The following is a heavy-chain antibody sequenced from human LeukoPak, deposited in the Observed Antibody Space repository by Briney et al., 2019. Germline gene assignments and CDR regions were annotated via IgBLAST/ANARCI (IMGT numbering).Heavy chain of an antibody. CDR3: ARVLQNYYHLDV. CDR2: IYDSGSA. D-gene: IGHD3-3*01. CDR1: GVSINSHY. V-gene: IGHV4-59*11. Sequence: SETLSLTCTVSGVSINSHYWSWIRPPPGKGLGLIGFIYDSGSANYKSSLESRVTMTVDTAKNQFSLKLNSVTAADTAVYYCARVLQNYYHLDVWGKGTTVTVSS. J-gene: IGHJ6*03.